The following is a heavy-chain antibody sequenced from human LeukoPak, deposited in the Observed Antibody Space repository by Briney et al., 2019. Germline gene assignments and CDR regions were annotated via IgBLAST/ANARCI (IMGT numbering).Heavy chain of an antibody. D-gene: IGHD2-15*01. J-gene: IGHJ6*03. CDR3: ARGRIAATHYYYYYMDV. V-gene: IGHV4-59*08. CDR1: GGSINSYY. Sequence: SETLSLTCTVYGGSINSYYWSWIRQPPGKGLEWIGYIYYSGSTYYNPSLKSRVTISVDTSKNQFSLKLSSVTAADTAVYYCARGRIAATHYYYYYMDVWGKGTTVTVSS. CDR2: IYYSGST.